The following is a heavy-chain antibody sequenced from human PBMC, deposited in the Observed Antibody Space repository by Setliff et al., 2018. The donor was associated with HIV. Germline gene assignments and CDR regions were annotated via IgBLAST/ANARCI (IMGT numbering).Heavy chain of an antibody. Sequence: GGSLRLSCVASGLTFSSYSMTWVRQAPGKGLEWISYISSGGDVTYYTDSVKGRFTVSRDNAKKSLYLQMNNLRVEDTAIYYCVRYTDSSSFEYWGQGTLVTVSS. D-gene: IGHD1-20*01. CDR3: VRYTDSSSFEY. V-gene: IGHV3-48*04. CDR2: ISSGGDVT. CDR1: GLTFSSYS. J-gene: IGHJ4*02.